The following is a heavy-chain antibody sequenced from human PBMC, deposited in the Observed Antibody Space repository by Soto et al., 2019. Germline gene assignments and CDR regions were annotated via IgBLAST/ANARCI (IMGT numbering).Heavy chain of an antibody. D-gene: IGHD3-10*01. V-gene: IGHV3-23*01. CDR2: IYGGGNGP. J-gene: IGHJ4*02. CDR1: GFTFSVFA. CDR3: AKMEGMDLWAYSFDY. Sequence: EVQVLESGGGLVQPGGSLRLSCAATGFTFSVFAMSWVRQAPGKGLEWVSRIYGGGNGPHYADSVKGRVTISRDNSKNTLYLQMNSLRAEDTAVYYCAKMEGMDLWAYSFDYWGQGTLVTVSS.